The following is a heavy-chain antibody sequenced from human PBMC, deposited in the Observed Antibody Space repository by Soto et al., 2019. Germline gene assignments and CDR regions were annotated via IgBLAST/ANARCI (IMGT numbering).Heavy chain of an antibody. J-gene: IGHJ4*02. CDR2: ISYDGSNK. CDR3: AKAREVTLVRISLAQ. Sequence: GGSLRLSCAASGITFGRYGMHWVRQAPGKGLEGVALISYDGSNKYYADSVKGRFTISRDNSKNTLYLQMNSLRAEDTAIYYCAKAREVTLVRISLAQWGQGTLVTVSS. V-gene: IGHV3-30*18. D-gene: IGHD3-10*01. CDR1: GITFGRYG.